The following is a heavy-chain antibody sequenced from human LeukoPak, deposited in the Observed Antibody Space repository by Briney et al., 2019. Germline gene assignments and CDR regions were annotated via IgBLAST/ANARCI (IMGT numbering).Heavy chain of an antibody. V-gene: IGHV3-72*01. D-gene: IGHD2-15*01. CDR1: GFTLSDHN. CDR2: TTNKAHSYTT. Sequence: PGGSLRLSCAVSGFTLSDHNMDWVRQAPGKGLEWVGRTTNKAHSYTTEYAASVKGRSTISRNNSQNSLYLQMTSLKTEDSAVDYCARAPSGLDYWGQGIPVTVSS. CDR3: ARAPSGLDY. J-gene: IGHJ4*02.